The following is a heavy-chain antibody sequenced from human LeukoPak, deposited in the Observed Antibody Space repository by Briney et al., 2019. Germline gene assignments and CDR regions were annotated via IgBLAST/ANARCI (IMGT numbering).Heavy chain of an antibody. J-gene: IGHJ4*02. Sequence: PAGGSLRLSCAASGFTFSSYGMHWVRQAPGKGLEWVAVIWYDGSNKYYADSVKGRFTISRDNAKNTLYLQMNSLRAEDTAVYYCARIGYCSGGSCYPLDYWGQGTLVTVSS. CDR1: GFTFSSYG. V-gene: IGHV3-33*03. D-gene: IGHD2-15*01. CDR2: IWYDGSNK. CDR3: ARIGYCSGGSCYPLDY.